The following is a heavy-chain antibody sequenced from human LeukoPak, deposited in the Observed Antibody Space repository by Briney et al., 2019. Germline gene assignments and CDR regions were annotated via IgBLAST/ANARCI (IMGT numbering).Heavy chain of an antibody. V-gene: IGHV4-59*01. Sequence: SETLPLTCTVSGGFISNYYWTWVRQPPATGLEWIGYINYSGSAHYNPSLKSRVTISLDTSQSQFSLKLTSVTVADTAVYFCARVDQLLYHGMDVWGQGTTVTISS. CDR2: INYSGSA. CDR3: ARVDQLLYHGMDV. CDR1: GGFISNYY. J-gene: IGHJ6*02. D-gene: IGHD2-2*01.